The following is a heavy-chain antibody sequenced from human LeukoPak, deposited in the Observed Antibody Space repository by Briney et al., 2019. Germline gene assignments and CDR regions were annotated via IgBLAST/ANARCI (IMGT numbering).Heavy chain of an antibody. CDR2: IYSGGST. CDR3: ARGFPAARLGDI. CDR1: RFTVSDNY. J-gene: IGHJ3*02. D-gene: IGHD2-2*01. V-gene: IGHV3-66*01. Sequence: PGGSLRLSCAASRFTVSDNYVSWVRQAPGKGLEWVSVIYSGGSTYYADSVKGRFTISRDNSKNTLYLQMDSLRAEDTAVYYCARGFPAARLGDIWGQGTMVTVSS.